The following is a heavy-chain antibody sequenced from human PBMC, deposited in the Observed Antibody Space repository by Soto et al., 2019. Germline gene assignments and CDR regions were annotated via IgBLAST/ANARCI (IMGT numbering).Heavy chain of an antibody. D-gene: IGHD4-17*01. CDR2: ISYDGSNK. J-gene: IGHJ6*02. CDR1: GFTFSSYG. Sequence: QVQLVESGGGVVQPGRSLRLSCAASGFTFSSYGMHWVRQAPGKGLEWVAVISYDGSNKYYADSVKGRFTISRDNSKNTLYLQMNSLRAEDTAVYYCAKSQSTVTSGMDVWGQGTTVTVSS. CDR3: AKSQSTVTSGMDV. V-gene: IGHV3-30*18.